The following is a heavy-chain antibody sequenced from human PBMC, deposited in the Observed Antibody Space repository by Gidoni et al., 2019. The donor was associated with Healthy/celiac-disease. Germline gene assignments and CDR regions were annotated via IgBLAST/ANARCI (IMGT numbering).Heavy chain of an antibody. CDR1: GDSVSSNRAA. V-gene: IGHV6-1*01. CDR3: ARDTSSGWYRGYYYYYMDV. D-gene: IGHD6-19*01. CDR2: TSYRSKWYN. Sequence: QVQLQQSGPGLVKPSQTLSLTCALSGDSVSSNRAAWNWIRQSPSRGLEWLGRTSYRSKWYNDYAVSVKSRITINPDTSKNQFSLQLNSVTPEDTAVYYCARDTSSGWYRGYYYYYMDVWGKGTTVTVSS. J-gene: IGHJ6*03.